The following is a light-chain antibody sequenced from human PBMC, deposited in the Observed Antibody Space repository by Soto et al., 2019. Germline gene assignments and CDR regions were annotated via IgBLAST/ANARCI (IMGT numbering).Light chain of an antibody. CDR1: SSDVGSYDL. J-gene: IGLJ2*01. CDR2: EVT. CDR3: YSYAGTITYVV. Sequence: QSALTQPASVSGSPGQSITISCTGTSSDVGSYDLVSWYQKHPGEAPKLMIYEVTKRPSGVSNRFSGSKSGNTASLTISGLQAEDEADYYCYSYAGTITYVVFGGGTKLTVL. V-gene: IGLV2-23*02.